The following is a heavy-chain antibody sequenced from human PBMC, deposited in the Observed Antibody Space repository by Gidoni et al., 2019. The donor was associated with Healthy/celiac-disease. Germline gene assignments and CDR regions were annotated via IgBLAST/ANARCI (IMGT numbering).Heavy chain of an antibody. CDR3: ARGPGGGYDDDTFDY. CDR2: INPNSGGT. J-gene: IGHJ4*02. Sequence: QVQLVQSGAEVKKPGASVKVSCKASGYTFTGYYMHWVRQAPGQGLEWMGWINPNSGGTTYAQKFQGRVTMTRDTSISTAYMELSRLRSDDTAVYYCARGPGGGYDDDTFDYWGQGTLVTVSS. D-gene: IGHD5-12*01. V-gene: IGHV1-2*02. CDR1: GYTFTGYY.